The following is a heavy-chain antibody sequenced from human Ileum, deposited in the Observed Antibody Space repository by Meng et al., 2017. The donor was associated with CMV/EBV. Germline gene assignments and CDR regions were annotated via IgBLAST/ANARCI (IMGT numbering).Heavy chain of an antibody. D-gene: IGHD3-22*01. CDR1: GGSFSGYY. Sequence: SQTLSLTCAVYGGSFSGYYWSWIRQPPGKGLEWIGEINHSGSTNYNPSLKSRVTISVDTSKNQFSLKLSSVTAADTAVYYCARDPRSQHYYDSSPEGYWARGPL. CDR2: INHSGST. J-gene: IGHJ4*02. CDR3: ARDPRSQHYYDSSPEGY. V-gene: IGHV4-34*01.